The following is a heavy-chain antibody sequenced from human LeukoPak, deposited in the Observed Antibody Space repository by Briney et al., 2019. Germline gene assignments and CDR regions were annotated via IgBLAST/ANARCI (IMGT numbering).Heavy chain of an antibody. CDR2: ISGSGSST. J-gene: IGHJ4*02. CDR1: GFTFSSFA. Sequence: GGSPRLSCAASGFTFSSFAMSWVRQAPGKGLEWVSAISGSGSSTYYADSVKGRFTISRDNSKNTLYLQMNSLRAEDTAVYYCAKERRWTIFRGYFDYWGQGTLVTVSS. CDR3: AKERRWTIFRGYFDY. D-gene: IGHD3-3*01. V-gene: IGHV3-23*01.